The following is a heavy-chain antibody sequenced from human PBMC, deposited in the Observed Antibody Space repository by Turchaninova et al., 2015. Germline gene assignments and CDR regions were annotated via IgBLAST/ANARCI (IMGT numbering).Heavy chain of an antibody. CDR3: AHSISYFDQ. D-gene: IGHD2/OR15-2a*01. CDR2: IYWDDDK. J-gene: IGHJ4*02. V-gene: IGHV2-5*02. CDR1: GFSLSTSGVG. Sequence: QITLRESGPTLVKPTQTLTLTCTFSGFSLSTSGVGVGWIRQPPGKALEWLELIYWDDDKRFSPSLRSRLAITGYTSKNQVVLTMTNMDPVDTGTYYCAHSISYFDQWGQGTLVTVSS.